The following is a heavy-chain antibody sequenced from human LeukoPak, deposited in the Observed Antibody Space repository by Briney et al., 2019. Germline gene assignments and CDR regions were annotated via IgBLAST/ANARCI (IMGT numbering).Heavy chain of an antibody. J-gene: IGHJ4*02. D-gene: IGHD5-24*01. V-gene: IGHV1-18*01. Sequence: ASVKVSCKASGYTFTSYGISWVRQAPGQGLEWMGWDSAYNGNTNYAQKLQGRVTMTTDTSTSTAYMELRSLRSDDTAVYYCARDPSVEMATPGYDYWGQGTLVTVSS. CDR1: GYTFTSYG. CDR3: ARDPSVEMATPGYDY. CDR2: DSAYNGNT.